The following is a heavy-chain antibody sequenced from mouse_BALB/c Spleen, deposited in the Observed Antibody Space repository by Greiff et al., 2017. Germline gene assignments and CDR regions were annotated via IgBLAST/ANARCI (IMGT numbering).Heavy chain of an antibody. D-gene: IGHD1-2*01. Sequence: QVQLQQPGAELVKPGASVKLSCKASGYTFTSYYMYWVKQRPGQGLEWIGGINPSNGGTNFNEKFKSKATLTVDKSSSTAYMQLSSLTSEDSAVYYCTRSSLLPYAMDYWGQGTSVTVSS. CDR1: GYTFTSYY. V-gene: IGHV1S81*02. J-gene: IGHJ4*01. CDR2: INPSNGGT. CDR3: TRSSLLPYAMDY.